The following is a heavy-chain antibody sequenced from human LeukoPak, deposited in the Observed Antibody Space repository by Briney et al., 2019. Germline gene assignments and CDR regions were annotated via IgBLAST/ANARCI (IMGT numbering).Heavy chain of an antibody. CDR1: GGSMNNYY. CDR3: AREGHYYDSSGYIN. Sequence: KPSETLSLTCTVSGGSMNNYYWNWIRQPPGKGLEWIGSIFYSGSTNYNPSLKSRVTISIDTSKNQFSLNLSSVTAADTAVYYCAREGHYYDSSGYINWGQGTLVTVSS. D-gene: IGHD3-22*01. J-gene: IGHJ4*02. CDR2: IFYSGST. V-gene: IGHV4-59*12.